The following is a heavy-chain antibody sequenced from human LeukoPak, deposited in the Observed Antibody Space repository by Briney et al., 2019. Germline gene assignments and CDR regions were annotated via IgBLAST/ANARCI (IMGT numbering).Heavy chain of an antibody. Sequence: GGSLRLSCAASGFTFSSYWMTWVRQAPGKGLEWVGRIKSKTDGGTTDYAAPVKGRFTISRDDSKNTLYLQMNSLKTEDTAVYYCTTPPTHSSGYYLSFDYWGQGTLVTVSS. CDR2: IKSKTDGGTT. D-gene: IGHD3-22*01. CDR3: TTPPTHSSGYYLSFDY. V-gene: IGHV3-15*01. CDR1: GFTFSSYW. J-gene: IGHJ4*02.